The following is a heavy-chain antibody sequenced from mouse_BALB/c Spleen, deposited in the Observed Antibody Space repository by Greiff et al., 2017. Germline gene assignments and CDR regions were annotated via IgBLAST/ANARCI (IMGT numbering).Heavy chain of an antibody. CDR3: ARKKAYRYDDAMDY. CDR2: IFPGTGTT. CDR1: GYTFTSYW. J-gene: IGHJ4*01. D-gene: IGHD2-14*01. Sequence: VQLQQSGAELVKPGASVKLSCKTSGYTFTSYWIQWVKHRPGQGLGWIGEIFPGTGTTYYNEKFKGKATLTIDTSSSTAYMQLSSLTSEDSAVYFCARKKAYRYDDAMDYWGQGTSVTVSS. V-gene: IGHV1S132*01.